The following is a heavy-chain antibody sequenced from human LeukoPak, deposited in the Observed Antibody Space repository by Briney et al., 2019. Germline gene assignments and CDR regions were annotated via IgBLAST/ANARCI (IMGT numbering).Heavy chain of an antibody. CDR3: ARAGYSYGTGYYFDF. D-gene: IGHD5-18*01. J-gene: IGHJ4*02. CDR2: IYYTGAT. Sequence: SETLSLTCTVSGRSISNYYWSWIRLPPGKGLEWIGYIYYTGATYYNPSLKSRVTISLDTPKNQFSLKLNSVTAADAAVYYCARAGYSYGTGYYFDFWGQGALVTVSS. V-gene: IGHV4-59*01. CDR1: GRSISNYY.